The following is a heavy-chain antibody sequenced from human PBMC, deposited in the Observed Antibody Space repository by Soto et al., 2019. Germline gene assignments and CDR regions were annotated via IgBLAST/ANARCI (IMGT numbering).Heavy chain of an antibody. Sequence: SETLSLTCTVSGGSISSSRCHWGWIRQPPGKGLEWIACIKYSGSTIYNPSLKSRVTISVDTSKNQFSLKLSSVTAADTAVYYCARGIEGYFDWLSTFPSRPGWFDPWGQGTLVTVPQ. D-gene: IGHD3-9*01. J-gene: IGHJ5*02. CDR1: GGSISSSRCH. V-gene: IGHV4-39*07. CDR2: IKYSGST. CDR3: ARGIEGYFDWLSTFPSRPGWFDP.